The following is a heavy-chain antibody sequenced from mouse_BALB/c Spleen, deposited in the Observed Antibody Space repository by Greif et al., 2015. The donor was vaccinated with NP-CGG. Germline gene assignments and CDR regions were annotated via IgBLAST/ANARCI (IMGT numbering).Heavy chain of an antibody. CDR1: GFTFSNYW. Sequence: VQLKQSGGGLVQPGGSMKLSCVASGFTFSNYWMNWVRQSPEKGLEWVAEIRLKSNNYATHYAESVKGRFTISRDDSKSSVYLQMNNLRAEDTGIYYCTRKIYGYYWYFDVWGAGTTVTVSS. V-gene: IGHV6-6*02. J-gene: IGHJ1*01. CDR2: IRLKSNNYAT. D-gene: IGHD1-2*01. CDR3: TRKIYGYYWYFDV.